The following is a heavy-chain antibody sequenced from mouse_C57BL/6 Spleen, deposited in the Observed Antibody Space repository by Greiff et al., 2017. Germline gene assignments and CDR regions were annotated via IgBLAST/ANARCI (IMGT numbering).Heavy chain of an antibody. CDR3: ARASITTVEGYYFDY. Sequence: VQLVESGAELARPGASVKLSCKASGYTFTSYGISWVKQRTGQGLEWIGEIYPRSGNTYYNEKFKGKATLTADKSSSTAYMELRSLTSEDSAVYFCARASITTVEGYYFDYWGQGTTLTVSS. CDR1: GYTFTSYG. V-gene: IGHV1-81*01. J-gene: IGHJ2*01. D-gene: IGHD1-1*01. CDR2: IYPRSGNT.